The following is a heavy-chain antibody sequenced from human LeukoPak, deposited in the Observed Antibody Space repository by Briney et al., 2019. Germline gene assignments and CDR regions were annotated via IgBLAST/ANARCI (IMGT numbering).Heavy chain of an antibody. D-gene: IGHD6-13*01. CDR1: GASISSYY. V-gene: IGHV4-4*07. CDR2: IHTSGST. CDR3: ARVGAASFDY. Sequence: SETLSLTCTVSGASISSYYWSWIRQPAGKGLEWIGRIHTSGSTNYNPSLKSRVTISVDTSKNQFSLKLSSVTAADTAVYYCARVGAASFDYWGHGTLVTVSS. J-gene: IGHJ4*01.